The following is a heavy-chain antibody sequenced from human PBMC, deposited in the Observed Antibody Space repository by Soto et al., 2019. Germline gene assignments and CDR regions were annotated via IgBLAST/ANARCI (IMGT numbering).Heavy chain of an antibody. D-gene: IGHD4-4*01. Sequence: AALLVSCNVSGCTLTELSMHWVRQAPGKGLEWMGGFDPEDGETIYAQKFQGRVTMTEDTSTDTAYMELSSLRSEDTAVYYCATGSYSILGRYYYYYGMDVCGQGTTVPVSS. V-gene: IGHV1-24*01. J-gene: IGHJ6*02. CDR1: GCTLTELS. CDR2: FDPEDGET. CDR3: ATGSYSILGRYYYYYGMDV.